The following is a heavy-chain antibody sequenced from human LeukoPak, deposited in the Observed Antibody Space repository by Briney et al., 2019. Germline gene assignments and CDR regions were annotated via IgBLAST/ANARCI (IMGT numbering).Heavy chain of an antibody. J-gene: IGHJ2*01. CDR3: ARTPIVVVTDYWYFDL. CDR1: GGSISSGDYY. V-gene: IGHV4-30-4*08. Sequence: KPSPTLSLTCTVSGGSISSGDYYWSWIRQPPGKGLAWIWYIYYSGSTYYNPSLKSRVTISVDTSKNQFSLKLSSVTAADTAVYYCARTPIVVVTDYWYFDLWGRGTLVTVSS. CDR2: IYYSGST. D-gene: IGHD2-21*02.